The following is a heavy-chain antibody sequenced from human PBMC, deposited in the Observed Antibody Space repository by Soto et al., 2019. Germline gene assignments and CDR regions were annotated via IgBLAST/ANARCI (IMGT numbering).Heavy chain of an antibody. J-gene: IGHJ4*02. V-gene: IGHV4-59*11. D-gene: IGHD3-22*01. CDR2: IYYSGST. CDR3: TTEPVTMIVVVPSSG. CDR1: GGTISSLY. Sequence: PSEILRLPYSVSGGTISSLYGSCILQPPGKGLEWIGYIYYSGSTNYNPSLKSRVTISVDTSKNQFSLKLSSVTAADTAVYYFTTEPVTMIVVVPSSGWGQGTLVTGSS.